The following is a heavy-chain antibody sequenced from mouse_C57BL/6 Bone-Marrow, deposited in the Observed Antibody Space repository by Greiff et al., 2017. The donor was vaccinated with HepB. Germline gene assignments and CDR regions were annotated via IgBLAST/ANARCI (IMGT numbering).Heavy chain of an antibody. CDR1: GFSFNTYA. CDR3: VSPGGDSSGSWFAY. D-gene: IGHD3-2*02. V-gene: IGHV10-1*01. Sequence: EVHLVESGGGLVQPKGSLKLSCAASGFSFNTYAMTWVRQAPGKGLEWVARIRSKSNNYATYYADSVKDRFTISRDDSESMLYLQMNNLKTEDTAMYYCVSPGGDSSGSWFAYWGQGTLVTVSA. CDR2: IRSKSNNYAT. J-gene: IGHJ3*01.